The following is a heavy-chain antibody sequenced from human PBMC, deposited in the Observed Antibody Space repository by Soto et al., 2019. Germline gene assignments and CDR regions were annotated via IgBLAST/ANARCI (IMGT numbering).Heavy chain of an antibody. J-gene: IGHJ6*02. D-gene: IGHD2-15*01. Sequence: NPGGSLRLSCAASGFTFSDYYMSWIRQAPGKGLEWVSYISSSGSTIYYADSVKGRFAISRDNAKNSLYLQMNSLRAEDTAVYYCARDFLGSGGDYYYGMDVWGQGTTVTVSS. CDR2: ISSSGSTI. CDR1: GFTFSDYY. CDR3: ARDFLGSGGDYYYGMDV. V-gene: IGHV3-11*01.